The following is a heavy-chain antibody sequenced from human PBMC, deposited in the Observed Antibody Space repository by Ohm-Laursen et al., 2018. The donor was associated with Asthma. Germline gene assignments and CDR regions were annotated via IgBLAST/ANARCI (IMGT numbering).Heavy chain of an antibody. Sequence: SLRLSCTASGFTFSNYYMSWIRQAPGKGLEWVSHISTTSNTIYYADSVKGRFTISRDNAKSSLYLQMNNLRADDTAVYYCARDPPVTTVTTGEYFDFWGHGTPVTVSS. CDR3: ARDPPVTTVTTGEYFDF. J-gene: IGHJ4*01. V-gene: IGHV3-11*01. CDR2: ISTTSNTI. CDR1: GFTFSNYY. D-gene: IGHD4-17*01.